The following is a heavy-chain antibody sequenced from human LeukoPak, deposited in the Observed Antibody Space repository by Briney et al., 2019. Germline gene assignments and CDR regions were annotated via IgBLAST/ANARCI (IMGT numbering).Heavy chain of an antibody. D-gene: IGHD4-17*01. CDR1: GGSISSYY. J-gene: IGHJ6*03. Sequence: SETLSLTCTVSGGSISSYYWSWIRQPPGKGLEWIGYIYYSGSTNYNPSLKSRVTISVDTSKNQFSLKLSSVTAADTAVYYCARQVYDHGDYVSYYYYYMDVWGKGTTVTVSS. CDR3: ARQVYDHGDYVSYYYYYMDV. CDR2: IYYSGST. V-gene: IGHV4-59*08.